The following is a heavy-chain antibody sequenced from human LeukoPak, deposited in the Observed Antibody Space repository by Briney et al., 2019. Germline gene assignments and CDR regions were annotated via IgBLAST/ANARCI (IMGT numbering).Heavy chain of an antibody. CDR3: ARDGVRWELPSAFDI. Sequence: ASVKVSCKASGGTFSNYAISWVRQAPGQGLEWMAWISAYSGNTNYAQKLQGRVTMTTDTSTSTAYMELRSLRSDDTAVYYCARDGVRWELPSAFDIWGQGTMVIVSS. V-gene: IGHV1-18*01. J-gene: IGHJ3*02. CDR1: GGTFSNYA. CDR2: ISAYSGNT. D-gene: IGHD1-26*01.